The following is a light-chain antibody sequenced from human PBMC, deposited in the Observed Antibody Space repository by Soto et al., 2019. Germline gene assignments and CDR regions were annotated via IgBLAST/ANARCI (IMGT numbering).Light chain of an antibody. Sequence: DIVLTQSPLAPPVTPGEPASISCRSSQSLLHRNGYNYLDWYLQKPGQSPQLLIYLGSNRASGVPDRFSGSGSGTDFTLKISRVEAEDVGVYYCMQTLQTPPAFGQGTKVEIK. CDR2: LGS. CDR1: QSLLHRNGYNY. J-gene: IGKJ1*01. V-gene: IGKV2-28*01. CDR3: MQTLQTPPA.